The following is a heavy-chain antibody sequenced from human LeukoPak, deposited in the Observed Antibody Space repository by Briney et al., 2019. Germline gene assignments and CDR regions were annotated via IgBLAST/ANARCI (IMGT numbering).Heavy chain of an antibody. Sequence: SETLSLTCTVSGASINSHYWSWIRQPAGKGLEWIGRIYISGSTNYNSSLQTRVTMSVDTSKNQFSLRLNSVTAADTAVYYCATYDQKLAFDNWGQGTLVTVSS. CDR3: ATYDQKLAFDN. CDR2: IYISGST. J-gene: IGHJ4*02. V-gene: IGHV4-4*07. CDR1: GASINSHY. D-gene: IGHD6-13*01.